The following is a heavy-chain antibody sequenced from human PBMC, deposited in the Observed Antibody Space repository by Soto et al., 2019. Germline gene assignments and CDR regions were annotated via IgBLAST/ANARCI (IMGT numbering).Heavy chain of an antibody. CDR2: IWSDGSEK. CDR3: ARDLGKFNFGSAYFVY. J-gene: IGHJ4*02. Sequence: GGSLRLSCAASGFTFNIYAMTWVRQAPGKGLEWVAVIWSDGSEKYYADSVKGRFSISRDNSKNTLYLHMDSLRAEDTAVYYCARDLGKFNFGSAYFVYWGQGTLVTVSS. V-gene: IGHV3-33*08. D-gene: IGHD3-10*01. CDR1: GFTFNIYA.